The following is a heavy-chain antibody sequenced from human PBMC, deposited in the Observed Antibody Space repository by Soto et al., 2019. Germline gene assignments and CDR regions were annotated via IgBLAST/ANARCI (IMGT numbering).Heavy chain of an antibody. J-gene: IGHJ4*02. CDR2: IYSSGST. D-gene: IGHD3-22*01. CDR3: ARHDSSESPLWVSETVIFDF. Sequence: PSETLSLTCVVSGVSISSSISYWSWISQPPGKGLDWIGSIYSSGSTFYNPSLKSRVTISVDTSKNQFSLKLSSVTAADTAVYYCARHDSSESPLWVSETVIFDFWGQGTLVTVSS. V-gene: IGHV4-39*01. CDR1: GVSISSSISY.